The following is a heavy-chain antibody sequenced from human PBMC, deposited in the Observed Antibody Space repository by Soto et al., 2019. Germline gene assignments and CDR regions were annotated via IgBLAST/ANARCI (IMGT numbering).Heavy chain of an antibody. CDR3: GGRSGYYTDYYYYMDV. D-gene: IGHD3-3*01. CDR1: GGSISSSSYY. J-gene: IGHJ6*03. CDR2: IYYSGST. Sequence: SETLSLTCTVSGGSISSSSYYWGWIHQPPGKGLEWIGSIYYSGSTYYNPSLKSRVTISVGTSKNQFSLKLSSVTAADTAVYYCGGRSGYYTDYYYYMDVWGKGTTVTVSS. V-gene: IGHV4-39*01.